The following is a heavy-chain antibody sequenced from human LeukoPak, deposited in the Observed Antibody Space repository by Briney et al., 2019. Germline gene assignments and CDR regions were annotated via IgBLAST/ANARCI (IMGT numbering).Heavy chain of an antibody. CDR2: ISSSSSYI. J-gene: IGHJ4*02. D-gene: IGHD3-10*01. CDR3: ARLLNYDGSGSYPDY. Sequence: GSLRLSCAASGFTFNTYSMNWVRPAPGKGLEWVSSISSSSSYIYYPDSVKGRFTISRDNAKNSLYLQMDSLRAEDTAVYYCARLLNYDGSGSYPDYWGQGTLVTVSS. CDR1: GFTFNTYS. V-gene: IGHV3-21*01.